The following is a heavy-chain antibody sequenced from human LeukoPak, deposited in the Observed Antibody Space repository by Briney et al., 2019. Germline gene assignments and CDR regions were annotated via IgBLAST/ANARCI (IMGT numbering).Heavy chain of an antibody. CDR1: GGTFSSYA. CDR2: IIPIFGTA. D-gene: IGHD5-24*01. CDR3: ASSRGLGYMDV. J-gene: IGHJ6*03. Sequence: GAPVKVSCKASGGTFSSYAISWVRQAPGQGLEWMGGIIPIFGTANYAQKFQGRVTITADESTSTAYMELSSLRSEDTAVYYCASSRGLGYMDVWGKGTTVTVSS. V-gene: IGHV1-69*13.